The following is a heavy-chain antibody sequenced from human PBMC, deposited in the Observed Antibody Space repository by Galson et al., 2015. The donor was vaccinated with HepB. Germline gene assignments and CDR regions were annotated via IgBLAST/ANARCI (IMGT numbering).Heavy chain of an antibody. V-gene: IGHV1-18*01. CDR2: ISAYNGNT. CDR1: GYTFTSYG. D-gene: IGHD3-10*01. Sequence: SVKVSCKASGYTFTSYGISWVRQAPGQGLEWMGWISAYNGNTNYAQKLQGRVTMTTDTSTSTAYMELRSLRSDDTAVYYCARDRQFTRGLLLWFGELRPWGQGTLVTVSS. CDR3: ARDRQFTRGLLLWFGELRP. J-gene: IGHJ5*02.